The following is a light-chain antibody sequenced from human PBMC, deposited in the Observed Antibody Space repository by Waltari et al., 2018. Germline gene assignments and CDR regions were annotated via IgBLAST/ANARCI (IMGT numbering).Light chain of an antibody. CDR2: DVS. J-gene: IGLJ2*01. V-gene: IGLV2-14*03. CDR1: SSDVGGYNY. Sequence: QSALTQPASVSGSPGQSITISCPGTSSDVGGYNYVSWYQQSPGKAPKLIIYDVSNRPSGVSNRFSGSKSGNTASLTISGLQAEDEADYYCCSYTTSTTLDVVFGGGTKVTVL. CDR3: CSYTTSTTLDVV.